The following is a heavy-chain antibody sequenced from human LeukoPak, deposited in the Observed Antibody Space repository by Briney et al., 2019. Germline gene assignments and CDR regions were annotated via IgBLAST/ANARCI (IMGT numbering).Heavy chain of an antibody. J-gene: IGHJ4*02. CDR2: INLDGSVI. Sequence: GGSLRLSCAASGFTFSGYWMSWVRQAPGKGLEWVANINLDGSVIHYVDSAEGRFTISRDNAKNSLYLQMNYLRAEDTALYYCATSDDSSGSDWGQGTLVTVSS. CDR1: GFTFSGYW. CDR3: ATSDDSSGSD. D-gene: IGHD3-22*01. V-gene: IGHV3-7*01.